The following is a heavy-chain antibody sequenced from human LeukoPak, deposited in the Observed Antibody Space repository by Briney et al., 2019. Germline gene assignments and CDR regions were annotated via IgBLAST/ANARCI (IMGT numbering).Heavy chain of an antibody. Sequence: GGSLRLSCAASGFIVSGNYMSWVRQAPGKGLELVSGIYSGGSTYYADSVKGRFTISRDNSKNTLYLQMNSLRAEDTAVYYCARENYGSGPFDIWGQGTMVTVSS. CDR1: GFIVSGNY. CDR3: ARENYGSGPFDI. D-gene: IGHD3-10*01. J-gene: IGHJ3*02. V-gene: IGHV3-66*01. CDR2: IYSGGST.